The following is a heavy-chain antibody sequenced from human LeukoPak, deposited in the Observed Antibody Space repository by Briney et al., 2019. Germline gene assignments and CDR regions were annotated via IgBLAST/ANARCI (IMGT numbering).Heavy chain of an antibody. Sequence: GASVKVSCKASGYTFTSYGISWVRQAPGQGLEWMGWISAYNGNTNYAQKLQGRVTMTTDTSTSTAYMELRSLRSEDTAVYYCARGARYCSSTSCYRNWFDPWGQGTLVTVSS. J-gene: IGHJ5*02. CDR3: ARGARYCSSTSCYRNWFDP. CDR2: ISAYNGNT. V-gene: IGHV1-18*01. D-gene: IGHD2-2*01. CDR1: GYTFTSYG.